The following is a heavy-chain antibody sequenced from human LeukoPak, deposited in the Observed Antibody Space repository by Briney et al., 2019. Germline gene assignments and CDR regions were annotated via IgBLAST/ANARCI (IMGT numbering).Heavy chain of an antibody. Sequence: SETLSLTCAVYGGSFSGYYWTWIRQSPGKGLEWIGYIYYSGYTNYNPSLKSRVTISVDTSKNQFSLKLSSVTAADTAVYYCARTTMVRGTYYMDVWGKGTTVTISS. D-gene: IGHD3-10*01. V-gene: IGHV4-59*01. CDR3: ARTTMVRGTYYMDV. CDR2: IYYSGYT. J-gene: IGHJ6*03. CDR1: GGSFSGYY.